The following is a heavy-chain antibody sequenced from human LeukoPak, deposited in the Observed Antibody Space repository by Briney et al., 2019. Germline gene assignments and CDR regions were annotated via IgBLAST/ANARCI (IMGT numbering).Heavy chain of an antibody. CDR2: IIPILGIA. CDR3: ARDVNSGNDY. D-gene: IGHD2-21*01. Sequence: GASVKVSCKASGGTFSSYAISWVRQAPGQGLEWMGRIIPILGIANYAQKFQGRVTITADKSTSTAYMGLSSLRSEDTAVYYCARDVNSGNDYWGQGTLVTVSS. J-gene: IGHJ4*02. CDR1: GGTFSSYA. V-gene: IGHV1-69*04.